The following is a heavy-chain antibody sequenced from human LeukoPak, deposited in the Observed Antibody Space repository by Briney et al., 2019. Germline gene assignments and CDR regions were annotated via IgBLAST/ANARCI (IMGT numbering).Heavy chain of an antibody. Sequence: NPSETLSLTCAVSGGSISSSSNYWGWIRHPPGKGLEWIGGTYYSGTTHNNPSLKSRVTISLDTSKSQCSLKLSSVTAADTAVYYCARQDYPSQFCSGTICQIYYFYYWGPGALVTVSS. CDR2: TYYSGTT. CDR3: ARQDYPSQFCSGTICQIYYFYY. D-gene: IGHD2-2*01. J-gene: IGHJ4*01. CDR1: GGSISSSSNY. V-gene: IGHV4-39*01.